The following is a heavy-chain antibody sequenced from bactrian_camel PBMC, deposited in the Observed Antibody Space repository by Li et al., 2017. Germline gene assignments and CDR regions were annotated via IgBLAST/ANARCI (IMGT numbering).Heavy chain of an antibody. CDR3: AATGGGSWLYLCSVGGGSSEYTD. Sequence: HVQLVESGGGSVQAGESLRLSCTTSGDTFDNYCMGWFRQAPGQEREGVATIDTGRGSAYYADSVKGRFTISQDNAKNTVYLQMNSLKPEDTAMYYCAATGGGSWLYLCSVGGGSSEYTDWGQGTQVTVS. D-gene: IGHD6*01. V-gene: IGHV3S63*01. CDR1: GDTFDNYC. CDR2: IDTGRGSA. J-gene: IGHJ4*01.